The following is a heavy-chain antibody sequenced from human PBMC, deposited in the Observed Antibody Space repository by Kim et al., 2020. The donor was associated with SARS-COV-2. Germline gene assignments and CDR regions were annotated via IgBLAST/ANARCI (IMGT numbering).Heavy chain of an antibody. D-gene: IGHD3-10*01. J-gene: IGHJ4*02. CDR3: AKLWFGELFSPFDY. V-gene: IGHV3-23*01. Sequence: ADPVKGRFTTSRDKSKNTLYLQMNSLRVEDTAVYYCAKLWFGELFSPFDYWGQGTLVTVSS.